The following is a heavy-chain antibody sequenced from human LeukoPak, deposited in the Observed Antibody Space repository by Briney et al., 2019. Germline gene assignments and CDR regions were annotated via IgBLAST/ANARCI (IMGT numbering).Heavy chain of an antibody. V-gene: IGHV4-34*01. D-gene: IGHD3-22*01. J-gene: IGHJ4*02. CDR1: GGSFSGYY. CDR2: INHSGST. Sequence: SETLSLTCAVHGGSFSGYYWSWIRQPPGKGLEWIGEINHSGSTNYNPSLKSRVTISVDTSKNQFSLKLSSVTAADTAVYYCARLLPFDYWGQGTLVTVSS. CDR3: ARLLPFDY.